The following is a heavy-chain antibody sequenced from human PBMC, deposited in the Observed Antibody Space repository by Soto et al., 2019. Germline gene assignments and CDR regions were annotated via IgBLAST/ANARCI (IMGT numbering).Heavy chain of an antibody. J-gene: IGHJ4*02. D-gene: IGHD2-15*01. Sequence: SVKVSCKASGGTFSSYAISWVRQAPGQGLEWMGGIIPIFGTANYAQKFQGRVTITADESTSTAYMELSSLRSEDTAVYYCAREYCSGGSCGLDYWGQGTLVTVSS. V-gene: IGHV1-69*13. CDR3: AREYCSGGSCGLDY. CDR1: GGTFSSYA. CDR2: IIPIFGTA.